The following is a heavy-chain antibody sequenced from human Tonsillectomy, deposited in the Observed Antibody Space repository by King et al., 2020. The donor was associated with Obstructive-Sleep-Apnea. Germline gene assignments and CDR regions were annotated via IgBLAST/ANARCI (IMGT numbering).Heavy chain of an antibody. CDR1: GFTFSSYN. Sequence: VQLVESGGGLVKPGGSLRLSCAASGFTFSSYNMNWFRQAPGKGLEWGSSISGTSCYIYYADSVKGRFTISRDNAKSSLDLKMNSLRAEDTAVYYWAREGGVGFDYWGQGTLVTVSS. J-gene: IGHJ4*02. D-gene: IGHD2-15*01. CDR2: ISGTSCYI. V-gene: IGHV3-21*06. CDR3: AREGGVGFDY.